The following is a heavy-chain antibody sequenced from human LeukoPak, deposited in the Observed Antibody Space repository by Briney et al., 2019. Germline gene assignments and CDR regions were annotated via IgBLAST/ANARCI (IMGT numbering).Heavy chain of an antibody. CDR1: GGSFSGYY. J-gene: IGHJ4*02. V-gene: IGHV4-34*01. CDR2: INHSGST. D-gene: IGHD2-2*01. CDR3: ARGGLVVPAAMRIRLSYFDY. Sequence: SETLSLTCAVYGGSFSGYYWSWIRQPPGKGLEWIGEINHSGSTNYNPSLKSRVTISVDTSKNQSSLKLSSVTAADTAVYYCARGGLVVPAAMRIRLSYFDYWGQGTLVTVSS.